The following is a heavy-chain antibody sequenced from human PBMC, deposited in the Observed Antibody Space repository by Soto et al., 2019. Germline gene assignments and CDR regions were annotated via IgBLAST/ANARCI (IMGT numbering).Heavy chain of an antibody. Sequence: SVKVSCKASGGTFSSYAISWVRQAPGQGLEWMGGIIPIYGTANYAQKFQGRVTITADESTSTAYMELSSLRSEDTAVYYCAKSGGYYYFGMDVWGQGTMVTVSS. V-gene: IGHV1-69*13. CDR2: IIPIYGTA. CDR1: GGTFSSYA. J-gene: IGHJ6*02. CDR3: AKSGGYYYFGMDV.